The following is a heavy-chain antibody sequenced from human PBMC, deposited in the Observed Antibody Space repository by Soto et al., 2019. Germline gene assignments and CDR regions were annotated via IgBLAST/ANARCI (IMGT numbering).Heavy chain of an antibody. CDR1: GFTFSSYS. J-gene: IGHJ4*02. Sequence: EVQLVESGGGLVKPGGSLRLSCAASGFTFSSYSMNWVRQAPGKGLEWVSSISSSSSYIYYADSVKGRFTISRDNAKNSLYLQMNSLRAEDTAVYYCARGLLEPPLNNFYFDYWGQGTLVTVSS. D-gene: IGHD2-21*01. CDR2: ISSSSSYI. V-gene: IGHV3-21*01. CDR3: ARGLLEPPLNNFYFDY.